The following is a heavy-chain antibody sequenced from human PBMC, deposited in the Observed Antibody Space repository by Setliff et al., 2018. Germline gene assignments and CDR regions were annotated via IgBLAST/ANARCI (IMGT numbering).Heavy chain of an antibody. CDR2: ISSSGSTI. CDR1: GFTFSDYY. D-gene: IGHD5-18*01. J-gene: IGHJ6*02. CDR3: ARGDRWGYSYGLYYYGMDV. V-gene: IGHV3-11*04. Sequence: PGGSLRLSCAASGFTFSDYYMSWIRQAPGKGLEWVSYISSSGSTIYYADSVKGRFTISRDNAKNSLYLQMNSLRAEDTAVYYCARGDRWGYSYGLYYYGMDVWGQGTTVTVSS.